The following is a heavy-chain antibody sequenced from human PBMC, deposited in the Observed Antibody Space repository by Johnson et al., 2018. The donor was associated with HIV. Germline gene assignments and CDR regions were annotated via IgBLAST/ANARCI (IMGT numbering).Heavy chain of an antibody. Sequence: MLLVESGGGVVRPGGSLRLSCAASGFTFDDYGMSWVRQAPGKGLEWVSGINWNGGSTGYADSVKGRFTISRDNAKNSLYLHMNSLRAEDTALYYCASSVGYYDSSGGSGYWECAFDIWGSGTMVTVSS. CDR3: ASSVGYYDSSGGSGYWECAFDI. D-gene: IGHD3-22*01. J-gene: IGHJ3*02. CDR1: GFTFDDYG. V-gene: IGHV3-20*04. CDR2: INWNGGST.